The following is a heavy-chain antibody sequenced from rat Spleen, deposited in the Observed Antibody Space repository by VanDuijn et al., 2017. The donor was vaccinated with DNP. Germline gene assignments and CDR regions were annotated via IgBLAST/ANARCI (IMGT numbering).Heavy chain of an antibody. CDR1: GFTFADFY. Sequence: EVKLLESGGGLVQPGGSLRLSCAASGFTFADFYMSWIRQSPGKGLEWVASITSSGGYTYYPDSVKGRFTISRDNAKNTLYLQMNSLRSEDTATYYCARAGSRYAMDAWGQGTSVTVSS. CDR3: ARAGSRYAMDA. CDR2: ITSSGGYT. V-gene: IGHV5-31*01. J-gene: IGHJ4*01. D-gene: IGHD1-4*01.